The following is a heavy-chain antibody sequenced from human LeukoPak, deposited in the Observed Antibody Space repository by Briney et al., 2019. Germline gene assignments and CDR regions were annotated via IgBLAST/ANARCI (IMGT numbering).Heavy chain of an antibody. Sequence: SETLSLTCAVYGGSFSGYYWSWIRQPPGKGLEWIGEINHSGSTNYNPSLKSRVTISVDTSKNQFSLKLGSVTAADTAVYYCARGQNWRRTRFDYWGQGTLVTVSS. CDR3: ARGQNWRRTRFDY. CDR1: GGSFSGYY. CDR2: INHSGST. V-gene: IGHV4-34*01. J-gene: IGHJ4*02. D-gene: IGHD2-15*01.